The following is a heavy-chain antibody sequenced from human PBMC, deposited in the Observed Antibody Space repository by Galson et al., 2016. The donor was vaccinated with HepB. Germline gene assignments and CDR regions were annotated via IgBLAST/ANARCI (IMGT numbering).Heavy chain of an antibody. CDR1: GFDFSTFG. Sequence: SLRLSCAASGFDFSTFGFHWVRQAPGKGLQWVALISNDGSKEYYEDSVKGRFTIFRDNSKNTLFLQMNSLESEDTAVYFCARDRTASGTYGMDVWGQGTAVTVSS. J-gene: IGHJ6*02. CDR3: ARDRTASGTYGMDV. D-gene: IGHD2-21*02. V-gene: IGHV3-33*01. CDR2: ISNDGSKE.